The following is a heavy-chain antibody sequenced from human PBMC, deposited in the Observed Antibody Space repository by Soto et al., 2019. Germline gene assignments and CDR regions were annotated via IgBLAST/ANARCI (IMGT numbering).Heavy chain of an antibody. J-gene: IGHJ6*02. CDR1: GFTISTA. CDR2: FSGDGINT. D-gene: IGHD3-10*01. Sequence: PGGSLRLSCAASGFTISTAMTWVRQAPGKGLEWVSSFSGDGINTYYADSVKGRFTFSRDNSKNTVYLQMDNLRVEDTAVYHCARVLFTRFGMDVWGQGTTVTVSS. CDR3: ARVLFTRFGMDV. V-gene: IGHV3-23*01.